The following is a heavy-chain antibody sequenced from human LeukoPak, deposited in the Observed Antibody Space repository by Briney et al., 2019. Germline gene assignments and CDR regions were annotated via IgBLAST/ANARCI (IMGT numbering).Heavy chain of an antibody. Sequence: SQTLSLTCTVSGGSISSGDYYWSWIRQPPGKGLEWIGYIYYSGSTNYNPSLKSRVTISVDTSKNQFSLKLSSVTAADTAVYYCARRTDGGNLDYWGQGTLVTVSS. V-gene: IGHV4-30-4*01. CDR3: ARRTDGGNLDY. J-gene: IGHJ4*02. CDR1: GGSISSGDYY. D-gene: IGHD2-15*01. CDR2: IYYSGST.